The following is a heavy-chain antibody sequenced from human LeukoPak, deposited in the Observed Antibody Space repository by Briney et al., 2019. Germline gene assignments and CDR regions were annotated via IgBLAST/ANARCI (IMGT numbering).Heavy chain of an antibody. CDR2: IYHSGST. Sequence: SETLSLTCTVSSYSISSGYYWGSIRQPPGKGLEWIGTIYHSGSTYYNPSLKSRVTISVDTSKNQFSLKLRSVTAADTAVYYCARGYLSSAHWFDPWGQGTLVTVSS. V-gene: IGHV4-38-2*02. CDR3: ARGYLSSAHWFDP. CDR1: SYSISSGYY. J-gene: IGHJ5*02. D-gene: IGHD5-18*01.